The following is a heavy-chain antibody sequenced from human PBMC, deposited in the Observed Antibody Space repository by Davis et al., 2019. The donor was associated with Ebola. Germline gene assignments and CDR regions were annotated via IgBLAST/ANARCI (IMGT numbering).Heavy chain of an antibody. J-gene: IGHJ6*02. CDR2: INHSGST. CDR3: ARIYGDEIYYYYGMDV. Sequence: SETLSLTCTVSGGSISSYYWSWIRQPPGKGLEWIGEINHSGSTNYNPSLKSRVTISVDTSKNQFSLKLSSVTAADTAVYYCARIYGDEIYYYYGMDVWGQGTTVTVSS. V-gene: IGHV4-34*01. CDR1: GGSISSYY. D-gene: IGHD4-17*01.